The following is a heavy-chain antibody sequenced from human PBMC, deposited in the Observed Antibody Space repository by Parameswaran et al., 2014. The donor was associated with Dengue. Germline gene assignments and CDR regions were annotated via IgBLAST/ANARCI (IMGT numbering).Heavy chain of an antibody. CDR2: IYSGGST. J-gene: IGHJ4*02. V-gene: IGHV3-53*01. CDR3: ARESTTVTTGYFDY. Sequence: VRQMPGKGLEWVSVIYSGGSTYYADSVKGRFTISRDNSKNTLYLQMNSLRAEDTAVYYCARESTTVTTGYFDYWGQGTLVTVSS. D-gene: IGHD4-17*01.